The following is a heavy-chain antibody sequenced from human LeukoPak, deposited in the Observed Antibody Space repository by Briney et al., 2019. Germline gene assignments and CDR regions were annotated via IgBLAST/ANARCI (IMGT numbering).Heavy chain of an antibody. CDR2: IKQDGSEK. Sequence: PGGSLRLSCAASGFTFSSSWMSWVRQAPGKGLEWVANIKQDGSEKYYVDSVKGRFTISRDNAKNSLYLQMNSLRAEDTAVYYCARDQNSGSYPWNYYYYMDVWGKGTTVTVSS. D-gene: IGHD1-26*01. CDR1: GFTFSSSW. CDR3: ARDQNSGSYPWNYYYYMDV. V-gene: IGHV3-7*01. J-gene: IGHJ6*03.